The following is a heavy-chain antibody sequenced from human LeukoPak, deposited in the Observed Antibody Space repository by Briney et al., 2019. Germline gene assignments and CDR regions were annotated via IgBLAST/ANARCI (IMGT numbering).Heavy chain of an antibody. CDR3: AKEGNLVGAMRSGLY. CDR2: IGGSGGST. J-gene: IGHJ4*02. Sequence: PGGSLRLSCAASGFTFSSYAMSWVRQAPGKGLEWVSAIGGSGGSTYYADSVKGRFTISRDNSKNTLYLQMNSLRAEDTAVYYCAKEGNLVGAMRSGLYWGQGTLVTVSS. V-gene: IGHV3-23*01. D-gene: IGHD1-26*01. CDR1: GFTFSSYA.